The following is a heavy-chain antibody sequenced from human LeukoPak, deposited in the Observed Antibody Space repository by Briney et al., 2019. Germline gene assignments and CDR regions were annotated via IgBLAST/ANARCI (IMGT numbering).Heavy chain of an antibody. CDR1: GYTFTGYY. CDR3: ARLVQLAPEYYFDY. D-gene: IGHD6-6*01. CDR2: INPNSGGT. J-gene: IGHJ4*02. V-gene: IGHV1-2*02. Sequence: ASVKVSCKASGYTFTGYYMHWVRQAPGQGLEWMGWINPNSGGTNYAQKFQGRVTMTRDTSISTAYMELSRLRSDDTAVYYCARLVQLAPEYYFDYWGQGTLVTVSS.